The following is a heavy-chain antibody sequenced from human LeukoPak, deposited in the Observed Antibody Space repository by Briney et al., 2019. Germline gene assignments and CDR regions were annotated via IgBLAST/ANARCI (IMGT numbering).Heavy chain of an antibody. Sequence: GGSLRLSCAASGFTFSSYAMSWVRQAPGKGLEWVSAISGSGGSTYYADSVKGRFTISRDNSKNTLYPQMNSLRAEDTAVYYCAKDQTGYSSSWYGWAFDYWGQGTLVTVSS. D-gene: IGHD6-13*01. J-gene: IGHJ4*02. V-gene: IGHV3-23*01. CDR3: AKDQTGYSSSWYGWAFDY. CDR1: GFTFSSYA. CDR2: ISGSGGST.